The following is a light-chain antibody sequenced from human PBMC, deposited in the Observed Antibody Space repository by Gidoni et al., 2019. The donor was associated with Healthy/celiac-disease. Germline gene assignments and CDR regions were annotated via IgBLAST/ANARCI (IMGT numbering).Light chain of an antibody. CDR3: SSYTSSSTL. CDR1: SSDVGGYNY. CDR2: DVS. J-gene: IGLJ2*01. Sequence: QSALTQPAPVSGSPGQSITISCTGTSSDVGGYNYVPWYQQHPGKAPKLMIYDVSNRPSGVSNRFSGSKSGNTASLTISGLQAEDEADYYCSSYTSSSTLFGGGTKLTVL. V-gene: IGLV2-14*03.